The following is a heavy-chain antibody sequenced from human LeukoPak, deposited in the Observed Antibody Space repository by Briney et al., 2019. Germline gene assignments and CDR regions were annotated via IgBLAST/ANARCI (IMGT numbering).Heavy chain of an antibody. J-gene: IGHJ4*02. CDR1: GGSISSGGYY. CDR2: IYYSGST. Sequence: SETLSLTCTVSGGSISSGGYYWSWIRQHPGKGLEWIGYIYYSGSTYYNPSLKSRVTISVDTSKNQSSLKLSSVTAADTAVYYCARYTVGLILFDYWGQGTLVTVSS. D-gene: IGHD4-23*01. CDR3: ARYTVGLILFDY. V-gene: IGHV4-31*03.